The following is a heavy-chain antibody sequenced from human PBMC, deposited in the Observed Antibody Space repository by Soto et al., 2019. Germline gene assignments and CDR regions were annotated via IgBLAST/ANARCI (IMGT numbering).Heavy chain of an antibody. J-gene: IGHJ3*02. CDR1: GFTFSSYA. D-gene: IGHD2-15*01. Sequence: EVQLLESGGGLVQPGGSLRLSCAASGFTFSSYAMSWVRQAPGKGLEWVSAISGSGGSTYYADSVKGRFTISRDNSKNTLYLQMNSLRAKDTAVYYCAKEVYCSGGSCYSALGDAFDIWGQGTMVTVSS. V-gene: IGHV3-23*01. CDR2: ISGSGGST. CDR3: AKEVYCSGGSCYSALGDAFDI.